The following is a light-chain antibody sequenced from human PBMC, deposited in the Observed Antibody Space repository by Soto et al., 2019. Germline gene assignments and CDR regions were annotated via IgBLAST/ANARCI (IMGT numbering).Light chain of an antibody. Sequence: QLVLTQPPSASGTPGQRVTISCSGSSSNIGGNIVNWYQQLPGTAPQLLIFGDDQRPSWVPDRFSGSNSATSASLAISGLQSEEEADYYCAAWDDSLNGVVFGGGTKLTVL. CDR2: GDD. V-gene: IGLV1-44*01. CDR3: AAWDDSLNGVV. J-gene: IGLJ3*02. CDR1: SSNIGGNI.